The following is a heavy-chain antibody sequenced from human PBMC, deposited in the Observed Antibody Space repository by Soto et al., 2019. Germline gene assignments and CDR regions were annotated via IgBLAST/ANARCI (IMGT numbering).Heavy chain of an antibody. J-gene: IGHJ4*02. CDR1: GFTFGNYW. Sequence: GSLRLSCAASGFTFGNYWMHWVRQAPGEVLVWVSRISDYGRINYADSVKDRFIISRDDARSELYLQLNDLRVEDTATYYCARGGLEPFDRWGQGALVTVSS. D-gene: IGHD3-10*01. V-gene: IGHV3-74*01. CDR2: ISDYGRI. CDR3: ARGGLEPFDR.